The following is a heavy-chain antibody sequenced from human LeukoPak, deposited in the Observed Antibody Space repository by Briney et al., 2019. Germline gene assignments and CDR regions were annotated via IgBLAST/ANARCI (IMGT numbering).Heavy chain of an antibody. CDR1: GGSLSSYY. CDR2: IYTSGST. Sequence: SETLSLTCTVSGGSLSSYYWSWLRHPDGKGLEWIWHIYTSGSTNYNHTLKRRFTISLDTSKNQFSLKLSSVTAADTAVYYLATLVRRLQRLKIGRDSDYATAYYFDSWGQGTLVTVSS. V-gene: IGHV4-4*07. J-gene: IGHJ4*02. D-gene: IGHD5-12*01. CDR3: ATLVRRLQRLKIGRDSDYATAYYFDS.